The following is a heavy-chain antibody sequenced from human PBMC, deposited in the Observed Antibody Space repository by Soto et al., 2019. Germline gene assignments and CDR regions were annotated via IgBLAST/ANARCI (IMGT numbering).Heavy chain of an antibody. Sequence: QVPLQESGPGLVKPSETLSLTCNVSGGSISSYYSCWIRQPAGKGLEWIGRISTTETTNYNPSLKSRVSMSLYTSKNQVSLKLSSVTAADAAVYYCAGNIAAAGRRYFGMDVWGQGTTVTVSS. V-gene: IGHV4-4*07. CDR3: AGNIAAAGRRYFGMDV. D-gene: IGHD6-13*01. J-gene: IGHJ6*02. CDR2: ISTTETT. CDR1: GGSISSYY.